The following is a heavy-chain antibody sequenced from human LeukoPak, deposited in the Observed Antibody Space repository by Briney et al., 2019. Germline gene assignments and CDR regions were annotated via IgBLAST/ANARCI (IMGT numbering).Heavy chain of an antibody. CDR2: ISGSGSTI. V-gene: IGHV3-11*01. CDR3: ARDRRHLRGYFDL. J-gene: IGHJ2*01. CDR1: GFTFSDYY. Sequence: KTGGSLRLSCAASGFTFSDYYMSWIRQAPGKGLEWVSYISGSGSTIYYADSVKGRFTISRDNAKNSLYLQMNSLRAEDTAVYYCARDRRHLRGYFDLWGRGTLVTVSS.